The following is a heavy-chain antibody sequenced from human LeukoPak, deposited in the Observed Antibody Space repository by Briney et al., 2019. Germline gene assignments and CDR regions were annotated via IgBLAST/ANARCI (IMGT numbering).Heavy chain of an antibody. V-gene: IGHV3-64*01. Sequence: PGGSLRLSCAASGFTFSSYAMHWVRQAPGKGLEYVSAISSNGGSTYYANSVKGRFTISRDNSKNTLYLQMGSLRAEDTAVYYCARDPSSGWYLKGWFDPWGQGTLVTVSS. CDR1: GFTFSSYA. CDR2: ISSNGGST. J-gene: IGHJ5*02. D-gene: IGHD6-19*01. CDR3: ARDPSSGWYLKGWFDP.